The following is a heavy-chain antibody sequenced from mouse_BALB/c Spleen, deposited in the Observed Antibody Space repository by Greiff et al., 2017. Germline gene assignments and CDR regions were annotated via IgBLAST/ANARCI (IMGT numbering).Heavy chain of an antibody. CDR3: AREGSTYDRYDEGGMDY. Sequence: ESGPGLVKPSQSLSLTCSVTGYSITSGYYWNWIRQFPGNKLEWMGYISYDGSNNYNPSLKNRISITRDTSKNRFFLKLNSVTTEDTATYYCAREGSTYDRYDEGGMDYWGQGTTLTVSS. J-gene: IGHJ2*01. CDR1: GYSITSGYY. V-gene: IGHV3-6*02. CDR2: ISYDGSN. D-gene: IGHD2-14*01.